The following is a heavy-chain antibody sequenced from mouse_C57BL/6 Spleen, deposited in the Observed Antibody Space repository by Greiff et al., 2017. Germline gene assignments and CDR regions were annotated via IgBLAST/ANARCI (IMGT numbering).Heavy chain of an antibody. CDR1: GYTFTDYY. CDR3: ARDAMDY. V-gene: IGHV1-26*01. CDR2: INPNNGGT. Sequence: EVQLQQSGPELVKPRASVKISCKASGYTFTDYYMNWVKQSHGKSLEWIGDINPNNGGTSYNQKFKGKATLTVDKSSSTAYMELRSLTSEDSAVYYCARDAMDYWGQGTSVTVSS. J-gene: IGHJ4*01.